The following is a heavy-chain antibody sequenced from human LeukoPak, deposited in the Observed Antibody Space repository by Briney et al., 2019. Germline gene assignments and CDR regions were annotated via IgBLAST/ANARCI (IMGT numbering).Heavy chain of an antibody. CDR3: ATGGVGHIVVVTAIPFDY. Sequence: ASVKVSCKVSGYTLTELSMHWVRQAPGKGLEWMGGFDPEDGETIYAQKSQGRVTMTEDTSTDTAYMELSSLRSEDTAVYYCATGGVGHIVVVTAIPFDYWGQGTLVTVSS. D-gene: IGHD2-21*02. J-gene: IGHJ4*02. CDR1: GYTLTELS. V-gene: IGHV1-24*01. CDR2: FDPEDGET.